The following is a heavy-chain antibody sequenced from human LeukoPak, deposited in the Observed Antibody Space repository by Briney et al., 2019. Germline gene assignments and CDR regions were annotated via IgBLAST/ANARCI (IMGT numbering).Heavy chain of an antibody. V-gene: IGHV3-23*01. CDR2: ISGSGGST. CDR1: GFTFSSYE. D-gene: IGHD4-17*01. CDR3: AKGEDGDYFDY. J-gene: IGHJ4*02. Sequence: QTGGSLRLSCAASGFTFSSYEMNWVRQAPGKGLEWVSAISGSGGSTYYADSVKGRFTISRDNSKNTLYLQMNSLRAEDTAVYYCAKGEDGDYFDYWGQGTLVTVSS.